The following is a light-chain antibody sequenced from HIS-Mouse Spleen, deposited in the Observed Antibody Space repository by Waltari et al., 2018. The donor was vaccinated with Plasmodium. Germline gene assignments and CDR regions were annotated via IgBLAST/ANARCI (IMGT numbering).Light chain of an antibody. J-gene: IGLJ3*02. CDR1: ALPKKY. CDR2: EDS. Sequence: SYELTQPPSVSVSPGQTARITYSGDALPKKYAYWYQQKSGQAPVLVIYEDSKRPSGIPGRFSGPSSGTMATLTISGAQVEDEADYYCYSTDSSGNHRVFGGGTKLTVL. CDR3: YSTDSSGNHRV. V-gene: IGLV3-10*01.